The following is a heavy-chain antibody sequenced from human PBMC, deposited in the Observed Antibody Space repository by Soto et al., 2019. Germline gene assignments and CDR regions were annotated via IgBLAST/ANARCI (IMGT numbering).Heavy chain of an antibody. J-gene: IGHJ5*02. CDR2: INPDNGNT. V-gene: IGHV1-3*01. D-gene: IGHD2-15*01. Sequence: QVQLVQSGAEVKKPGASVKISCKASGYTFTRYTMNWVRQAPGQRLEWMGCINPDNGNTKSSQKFQDRVIITRDTSASTAYMDLSSMRSEDTAVYYCARGIATGQLDPWGQGTMVTVPS. CDR1: GYTFTRYT. CDR3: ARGIATGQLDP.